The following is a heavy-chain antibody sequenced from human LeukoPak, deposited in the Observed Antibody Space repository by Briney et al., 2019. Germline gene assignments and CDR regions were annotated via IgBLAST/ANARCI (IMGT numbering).Heavy chain of an antibody. D-gene: IGHD1-26*01. J-gene: IGHJ4*02. V-gene: IGHV4-59*01. CDR1: GGSISSYY. Sequence: SETLSLTCTVSGGSISSYYWTWIRQPPGKGLEWIGYIYYSGTTNYNPSLKSRVTISVDTSKNQFSLNLSSVTAADTAVYYCASGRPLGFDYWGQGTLVTVSS. CDR3: ASGRPLGFDY. CDR2: IYYSGTT.